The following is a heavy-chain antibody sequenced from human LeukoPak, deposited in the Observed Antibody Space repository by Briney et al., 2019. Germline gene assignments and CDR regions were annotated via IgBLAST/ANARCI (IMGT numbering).Heavy chain of an antibody. CDR1: GGSISSYY. D-gene: IGHD3-22*01. J-gene: IGHJ3*02. Sequence: PSETLSLTCTVSGGSISSYYGSWIRQPPGKGLEWIGYIYYSGSTNYNPSLKSRVTISVDTSKKQFSLKLSSVTAADTAVYYCARDHDHSSGYDAFDIWGQGTMVTVSS. CDR3: ARDHDHSSGYDAFDI. CDR2: IYYSGST. V-gene: IGHV4-59*01.